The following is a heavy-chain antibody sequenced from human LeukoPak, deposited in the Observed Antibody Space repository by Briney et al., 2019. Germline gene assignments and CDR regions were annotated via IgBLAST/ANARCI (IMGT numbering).Heavy chain of an antibody. CDR1: GGSFSGYY. CDR3: ARCVARFPARMTTVRGAFDP. J-gene: IGHJ5*02. Sequence: SETLSLTCAVYGGSFSGYYWSWIRQPPGKGLEWIGEINHSGGTNSNPSLKRRVTISADTSKIRISLKLSSVTAADTGVYSCARCVARFPARMTTVRGAFDPWGQGTLVTVTS. CDR2: INHSGGT. V-gene: IGHV4-34*01. D-gene: IGHD3-10*01.